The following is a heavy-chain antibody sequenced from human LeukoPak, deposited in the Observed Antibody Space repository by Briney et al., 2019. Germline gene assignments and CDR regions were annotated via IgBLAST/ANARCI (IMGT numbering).Heavy chain of an antibody. CDR1: GFSISNDW. CDR2: VKSKASGETT. J-gene: IGHJ4*02. V-gene: IGHV3-15*01. D-gene: IGHD3-10*01. Sequence: GSLRLSCAASGFSISNDWMSWVRQAPGKGPEWIGRVKSKASGETTDYAAPVKGRFTISRDDAKNTLYLQMNSLKTEDTAVYYCTLIKGWGSGSYYLDYWGQGTLVTVSS. CDR3: TLIKGWGSGSYYLDY.